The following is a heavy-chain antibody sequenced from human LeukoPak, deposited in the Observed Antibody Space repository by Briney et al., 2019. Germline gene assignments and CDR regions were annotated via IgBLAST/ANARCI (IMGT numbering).Heavy chain of an antibody. Sequence: PGGSLRLSCAASGFTFSSYGMHWVRQAPGKGLEWVAFIRYDGSNKYYADAVKGRFTISRHNSKNTLYLQMNSLRAEDTAVYYCARIGSGSYYNLINWFDPWGQGTLVTVSS. V-gene: IGHV3-30*02. J-gene: IGHJ5*02. CDR2: IRYDGSNK. D-gene: IGHD3-10*01. CDR3: ARIGSGSYYNLINWFDP. CDR1: GFTFSSYG.